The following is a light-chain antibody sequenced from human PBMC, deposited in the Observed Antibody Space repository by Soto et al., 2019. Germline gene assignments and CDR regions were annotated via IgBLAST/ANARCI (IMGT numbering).Light chain of an antibody. CDR2: GAS. CDR1: QSISAN. CDR3: QQYNNWPRT. J-gene: IGKJ1*01. Sequence: ETVLAQSPATVSLSPGDRATLPCRASQSISANLAWYQQKPGQTPRLLIYGASTRASGVPAKFSGSGSGTEFTLTISSLQSEDFAVYYCQQYNNWPRTFGQGTKVDIK. V-gene: IGKV3-15*01.